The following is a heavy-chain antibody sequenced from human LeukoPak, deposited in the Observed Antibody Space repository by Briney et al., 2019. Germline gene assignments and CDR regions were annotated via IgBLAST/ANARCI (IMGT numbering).Heavy chain of an antibody. Sequence: PSETLSLTCTVSGGSISSYYWSWIRQPPGKGLEWIGYIYYSGSTNYNPSLKSRVTISVDTSKNQFSLKLSSETAADTAVYYCARAAAGPFDYWGQGTLVTVSS. J-gene: IGHJ4*02. CDR2: IYYSGST. V-gene: IGHV4-59*01. CDR3: ARAAAGPFDY. CDR1: GGSISSYY. D-gene: IGHD6-13*01.